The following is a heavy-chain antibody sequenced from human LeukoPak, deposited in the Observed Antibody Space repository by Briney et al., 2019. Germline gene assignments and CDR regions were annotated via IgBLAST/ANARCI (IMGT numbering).Heavy chain of an antibody. CDR3: AKDLRGSGSYYNLFDY. J-gene: IGHJ4*02. CDR1: GFTFSSYA. CDR2: ISGSGGST. V-gene: IGHV3-23*01. D-gene: IGHD3-10*01. Sequence: AGGSLRLSCAASGFTFSSYAMSWVRQAPGKGREWVSAISGSGGSTYYADSVKGRFTISRDNSKNTLYLQMNSLRAEDTAVYYCAKDLRGSGSYYNLFDYWGQGTLVTVSS.